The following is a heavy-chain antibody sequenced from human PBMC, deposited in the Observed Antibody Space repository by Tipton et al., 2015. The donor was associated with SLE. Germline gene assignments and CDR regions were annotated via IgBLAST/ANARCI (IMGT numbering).Heavy chain of an antibody. CDR1: GGSFSGYY. J-gene: IGHJ4*02. V-gene: IGHV4-59*10. Sequence: TLSLTCAVYGGSFSGYYWSWIRQPPGKGLEWIGRIYTSGSTNYNPSLKSRVTISVDTSKNQFSLKLSSVTAADTAVYYCAREQSPVALFDHWGQGTLVTVSS. CDR2: IYTSGST. CDR3: AREQSPVALFDH. D-gene: IGHD6-19*01.